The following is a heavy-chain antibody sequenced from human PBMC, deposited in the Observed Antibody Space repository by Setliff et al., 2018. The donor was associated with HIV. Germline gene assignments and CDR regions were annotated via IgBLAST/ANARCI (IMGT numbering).Heavy chain of an antibody. CDR1: GYTFTSYG. V-gene: IGHV1-46*01. CDR2: INPSGGST. CDR3: ARGSTPSWSYHYMAV. Sequence: VASVKVSCKASGYTFTSYGISWVRQAPGQGLEWMGIINPSGGSTSYAQKFQGRVTMTRDTSTSTVYMELSSLRSEDTAVYYCARGSTPSWSYHYMAVWGKGTTVTVSS. D-gene: IGHD6-13*01. J-gene: IGHJ6*03.